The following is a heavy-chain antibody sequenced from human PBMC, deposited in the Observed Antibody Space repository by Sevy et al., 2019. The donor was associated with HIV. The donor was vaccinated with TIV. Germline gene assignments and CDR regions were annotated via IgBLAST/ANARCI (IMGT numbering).Heavy chain of an antibody. V-gene: IGHV3-33*01. CDR1: GFTFSSYS. CDR2: IWYDGSNK. J-gene: IGHJ6*02. CDR3: ARDPVWFGTTDYYYGMDV. Sequence: GGSLRLSCAASGFTFSSYSMHWVRQAPGKGLEWVAVIWYDGSNKYYADSVKGRFTISRDNSKNTLYLQMNSLRAEDTAVYYCARDPVWFGTTDYYYGMDVWGQGTTVTVSS. D-gene: IGHD1-1*01.